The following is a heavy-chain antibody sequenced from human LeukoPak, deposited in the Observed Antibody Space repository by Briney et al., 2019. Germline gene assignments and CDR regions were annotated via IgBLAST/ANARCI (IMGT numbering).Heavy chain of an antibody. Sequence: GGSLRLSCAASGFTFTTYWMAWVRQAPGKGLEWVANIKQDGSEKYYVDSVKGRFTISRDDAENSLYLQMNSLRAEDTAVYYCARDSDGVLDYWGQGTLVTVSS. J-gene: IGHJ4*02. V-gene: IGHV3-7*04. CDR2: IKQDGSEK. D-gene: IGHD3-10*01. CDR3: ARDSDGVLDY. CDR1: GFTFTTYW.